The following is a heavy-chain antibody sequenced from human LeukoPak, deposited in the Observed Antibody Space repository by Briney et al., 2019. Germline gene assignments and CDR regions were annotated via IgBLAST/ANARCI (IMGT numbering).Heavy chain of an antibody. Sequence: GASVKVSYKASGGTFSSYAISWVRQAPGQGLEWMGGIIPIFGTANYAQKFQGRVTITADESTSTAYMELSSLRSEDTAVYYCARGAPNPWELWSSYYYYGMDVWGQGTTVTVSS. V-gene: IGHV1-69*01. D-gene: IGHD1-26*01. CDR3: ARGAPNPWELWSSYYYYGMDV. CDR2: IIPIFGTA. J-gene: IGHJ6*02. CDR1: GGTFSSYA.